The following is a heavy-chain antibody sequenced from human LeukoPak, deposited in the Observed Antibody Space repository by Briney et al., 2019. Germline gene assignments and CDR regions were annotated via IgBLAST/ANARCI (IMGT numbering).Heavy chain of an antibody. CDR1: GGSISSYY. CDR2: IYYSGSA. V-gene: IGHV4-59*08. D-gene: IGHD5-18*01. Sequence: PSETLSLTCTVSGGSISSYYWSWIRQPPGKGLEWIGYIYYSGSANYNPSLKSRVTISVDTSKNQFSLKLSSVTAADTAVYHCARLRGYSYGHFDYWGQGTLVTVSS. CDR3: ARLRGYSYGHFDY. J-gene: IGHJ4*02.